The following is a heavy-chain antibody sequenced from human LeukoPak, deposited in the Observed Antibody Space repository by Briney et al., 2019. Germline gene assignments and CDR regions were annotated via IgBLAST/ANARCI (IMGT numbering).Heavy chain of an antibody. CDR3: ARGRRDIVVVPAAVPTNFDY. CDR2: IYSGGST. J-gene: IGHJ4*02. Sequence: PGGSLRLSCAASGFTVSSNYMSWVRQAPGKGLEWVSVIYSGGSTYYADSVKGRFTISRDNPKNTLYLQMNSLRAEDTAVYYCARGRRDIVVVPAAVPTNFDYWGQGTLVTVSS. V-gene: IGHV3-66*02. D-gene: IGHD2-2*02. CDR1: GFTVSSNY.